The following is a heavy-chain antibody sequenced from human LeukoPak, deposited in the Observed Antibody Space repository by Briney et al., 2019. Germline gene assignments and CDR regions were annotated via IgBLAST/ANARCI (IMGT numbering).Heavy chain of an antibody. D-gene: IGHD2-21*01. J-gene: IGHJ4*02. V-gene: IGHV3-23*01. Sequence: PGGSLRLSCAVSGITLSNYGMSWVRQAPGKGLEWVAGLGGSGGGTNYADSVRGRFIISRDNSKNILYLQMNSLTAEDTAVYFCAKRGVVIRVILVGFHKEAYYFDSWGQGALVTVSS. CDR3: AKRGVVIRVILVGFHKEAYYFDS. CDR1: GITLSNYG. CDR2: LGGSGGGT.